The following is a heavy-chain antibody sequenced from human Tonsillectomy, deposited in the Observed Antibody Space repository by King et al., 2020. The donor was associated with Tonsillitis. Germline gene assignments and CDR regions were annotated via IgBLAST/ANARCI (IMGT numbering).Heavy chain of an antibody. D-gene: IGHD3-22*01. V-gene: IGHV3-43D*03. J-gene: IGHJ3*02. CDR1: GFTFDDYA. Sequence: VQLVESGGGVVQPGGSLRLSCAASGFTFDDYAMHWVRQAPGKGLEWVSLISCDGGSTYYADSVKGRFTISRDNSNNSLYLHMNTLRAEDTALYYCTKNTVPYSESSGYSGALDISGQGTIVTVSP. CDR3: TKNTVPYSESSGYSGALDI. CDR2: ISCDGGST.